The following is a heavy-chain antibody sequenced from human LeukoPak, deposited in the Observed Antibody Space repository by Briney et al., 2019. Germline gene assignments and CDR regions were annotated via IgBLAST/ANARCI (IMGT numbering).Heavy chain of an antibody. V-gene: IGHV3-53*01. CDR1: GFTVSSNY. CDR3: ARPLYYHDSSVYQRYFDY. Sequence: GGSLRLSCAASGFTVSSNYMNWVRQAPGKGLEWVSILYSGGNTHYADSVKGRFTISRDNSQNTLYLQMNSLRPEDTAVYYCARPLYYHDSSVYQRYFDYWGQGTLVTVSS. CDR2: LYSGGNT. D-gene: IGHD3-22*01. J-gene: IGHJ4*02.